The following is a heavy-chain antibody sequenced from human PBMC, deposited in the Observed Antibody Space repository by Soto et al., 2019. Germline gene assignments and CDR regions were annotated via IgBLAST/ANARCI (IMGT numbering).Heavy chain of an antibody. J-gene: IGHJ6*02. D-gene: IGHD3-9*01. CDR2: INPNSGGT. CDR3: ARDILTKTYYYYGMDV. CDR1: GYTFTGYY. Sequence: ASVKVSCKASGYTFTGYYMHWVRQAPGQGLEWMGWINPNSGGTNYAQKFQGWVTMTRDTSISTAYMELSRLRSDDTAVYYCARDILTKTYYYYGMDVWGQGTTVTVSS. V-gene: IGHV1-2*04.